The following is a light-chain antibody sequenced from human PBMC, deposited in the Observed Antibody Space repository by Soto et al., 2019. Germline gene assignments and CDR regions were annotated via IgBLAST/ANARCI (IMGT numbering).Light chain of an antibody. V-gene: IGKV3-20*01. CDR3: QQYNSSPRT. J-gene: IGKJ1*01. CDR2: GAS. Sequence: EIVLTHSPGTLSLSPFERSTLSFSSSQSISSSYLAWYKQKPGQAPRLLIYGASSRATGIQDRFSGGGSGTDFTLTISSLQPEDFAVYYCQQYNSSPRTFGQGTKVDIK. CDR1: QSISSSY.